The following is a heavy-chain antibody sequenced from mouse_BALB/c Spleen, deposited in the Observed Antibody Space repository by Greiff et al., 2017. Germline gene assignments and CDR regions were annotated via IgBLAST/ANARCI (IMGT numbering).Heavy chain of an antibody. CDR1: GYTFTSYW. CDR2: IYPGDGDT. CDR3: ARGDGNYGDY. V-gene: IGHV1-87*01. J-gene: IGHJ2*01. D-gene: IGHD2-1*01. Sequence: VQLQQSGAELARPGASVKLSCKASGYTFTSYWMQWVKQRPGQGLEWIGAIYPGDGDTRYTQKFKGKATLTADKSSSTAYMQLSSLASEDSAVYYCARGDGNYGDYWGQGTTLTVSS.